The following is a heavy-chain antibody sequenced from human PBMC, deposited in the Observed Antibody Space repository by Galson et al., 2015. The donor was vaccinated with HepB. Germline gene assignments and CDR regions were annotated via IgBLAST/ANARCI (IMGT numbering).Heavy chain of an antibody. CDR2: ILYDGSNE. V-gene: IGHV3-30*04. D-gene: IGHD3-3*01. Sequence: LRLSCAASGFPFSNHAMHWVRQAPGKGLEWVAVILYDGSNEYYADSVKGRFTISRDNSKNTLYLQMNSLRPEDTAVYYCARDGRVAYDFVSGYLQNGMDVWGQGTTVTVSS. J-gene: IGHJ6*02. CDR3: ARDGRVAYDFVSGYLQNGMDV. CDR1: GFPFSNHA.